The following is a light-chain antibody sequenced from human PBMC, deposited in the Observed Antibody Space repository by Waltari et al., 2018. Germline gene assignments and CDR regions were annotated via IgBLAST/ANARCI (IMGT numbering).Light chain of an antibody. V-gene: IGKV3-11*01. Sequence: IVLTQSPATLSLSPGERATLSCRASQSISSYLAWYQQKPGQAPRLLICDGANRATGIPARFSGSGSKTDFTLTIDSLESEDFAVYYCHQRSNWPITFGQGTRLEIK. J-gene: IGKJ5*01. CDR2: DGA. CDR1: QSISSY. CDR3: HQRSNWPIT.